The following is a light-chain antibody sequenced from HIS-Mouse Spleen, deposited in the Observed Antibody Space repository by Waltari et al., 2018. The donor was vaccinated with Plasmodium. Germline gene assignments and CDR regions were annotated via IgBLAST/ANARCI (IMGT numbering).Light chain of an antibody. CDR2: AAS. V-gene: IGKV1-9*01. Sequence: IQLTQTQSFLSASVADRVTVTCRASQGISSNLAWYQQKPGKAPKLLIYAASTLQSGVPSRFSGSGSGTEFTLTISSLQPEDFATYYCQQLNSYPYTFGQGTKLEIK. CDR3: QQLNSYPYT. CDR1: QGISSN. J-gene: IGKJ2*01.